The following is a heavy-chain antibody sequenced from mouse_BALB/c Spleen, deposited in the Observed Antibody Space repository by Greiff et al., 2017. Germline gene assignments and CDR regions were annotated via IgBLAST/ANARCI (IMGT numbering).Heavy chain of an antibody. V-gene: IGHV1-18*01. CDR2: INPNNGGT. D-gene: IGHD2-1*01. J-gene: IGHJ3*01. CDR3: AREEDGNFAWFAY. Sequence: VQLKESGPELVKPGASVKIPCKASGYTFTDYNMDWVKQSHGKSLEWIGDINPNNGGTIYNQKFKGKATLTVDKSSSTAYMELRSLTSEDTAVYYCAREEDGNFAWFAYWGQGTLVTVSA. CDR1: GYTFTDYN.